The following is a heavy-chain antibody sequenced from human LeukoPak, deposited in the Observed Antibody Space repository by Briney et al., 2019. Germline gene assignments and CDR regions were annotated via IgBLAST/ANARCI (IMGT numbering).Heavy chain of an antibody. CDR2: INPNSGGT. D-gene: IGHD2-2*01. V-gene: IGHV1-2*02. J-gene: IGHJ5*02. Sequence: ASVKVSCKASGYTFTGYYMHWVRQAPGQGLEWMGWINPNSGGTNYAQKFQGTVTMTRDTSISTAYMELSRLRSDDTAVYYCARSAMRVNWFDPWGQGTLVTVSS. CDR3: ARSAMRVNWFDP. CDR1: GYTFTGYY.